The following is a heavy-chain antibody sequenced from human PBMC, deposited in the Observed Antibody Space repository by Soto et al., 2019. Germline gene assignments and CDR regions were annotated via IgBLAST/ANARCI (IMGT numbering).Heavy chain of an antibody. V-gene: IGHV4-31*03. CDR1: GDSISSGDYY. J-gene: IGHJ4*02. CDR2: IHYSGST. Sequence: QVQLQESGPGLVKPSQTLSLTCIVSGDSISSGDYYWSWIRQHPGKGLEWIGQIHYSGSTYYKPSLMRRVTISVDTSKNQCSLRLSSVTAADTAVYYCARDTRVAFSYFANWGQGALVTVSS. D-gene: IGHD2-21*01. CDR3: ARDTRVAFSYFAN.